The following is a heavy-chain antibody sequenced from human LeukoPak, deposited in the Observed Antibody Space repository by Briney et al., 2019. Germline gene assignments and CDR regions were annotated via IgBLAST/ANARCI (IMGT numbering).Heavy chain of an antibody. J-gene: IGHJ4*02. CDR1: GFTFSSYW. V-gene: IGHV3-74*01. Sequence: PGGSLRLSCAASGFTFSSYWMPWVRQAPGKGLVWVSRISSDGSSTNYADSVKGRFTISRDNAKNTLYLQMNSLRAEDTAVYYCARAPGYSSGFGYWGQGTLVTVSS. CDR2: ISSDGSST. D-gene: IGHD6-19*01. CDR3: ARAPGYSSGFGY.